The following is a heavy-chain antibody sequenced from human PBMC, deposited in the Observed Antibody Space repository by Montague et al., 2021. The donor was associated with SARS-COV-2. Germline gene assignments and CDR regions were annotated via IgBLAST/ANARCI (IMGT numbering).Heavy chain of an antibody. CDR3: ARRTYDILTGYDYGVDV. J-gene: IGHJ6*02. V-gene: IGHV2-70*11. Sequence: PALVKPTQTLTLTCTFSGFSLSTSGMCVSWIRQPPGKALEWLARIDWDDDKYYSTSLKTRLTISKDTSKNQAVLTMTNMDPVDTATYYCARRTYDILTGYDYGVDVWGQGTTVTVSS. D-gene: IGHD3-9*01. CDR2: IDWDDDK. CDR1: GFSLSTSGMC.